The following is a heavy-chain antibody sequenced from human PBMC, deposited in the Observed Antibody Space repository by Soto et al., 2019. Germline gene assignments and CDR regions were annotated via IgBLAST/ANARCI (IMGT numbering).Heavy chain of an antibody. Sequence: QVQLVESGGGVVQPGRSLRLSCAASGFTFSSYGMHWVRQAPGKGLEWVVVIWYDGSNKYYADSVKGRFTISRDNSKNTRYLQMNSLRAEDTAVYYCARWCIDSSRYYYYYMDVWGKGTTVTVSS. V-gene: IGHV3-33*01. D-gene: IGHD2-8*01. J-gene: IGHJ6*03. CDR2: IWYDGSNK. CDR3: ARWCIDSSRYYYYYMDV. CDR1: GFTFSSYG.